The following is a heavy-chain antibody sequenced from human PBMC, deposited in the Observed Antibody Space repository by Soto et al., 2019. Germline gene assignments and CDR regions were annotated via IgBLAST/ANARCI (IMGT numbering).Heavy chain of an antibody. D-gene: IGHD1-26*01. CDR2: ISGGSVNI. V-gene: IGHV3-23*01. J-gene: IGHJ4*02. Sequence: EVQLLESGGDLVQPGGSLRLSCVASGFTFSSFSMHWIRKTPGSGLEWVSTISGGSVNIDYADSVKGRFTISRDNSRKTLYRQMARLRVEDTATYYCAKDEFGGAAKCWGQGTLVSVSS. CDR1: GFTFSSFS. CDR3: AKDEFGGAAKC.